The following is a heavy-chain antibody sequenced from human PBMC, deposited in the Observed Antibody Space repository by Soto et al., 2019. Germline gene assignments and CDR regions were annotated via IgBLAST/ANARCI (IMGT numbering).Heavy chain of an antibody. J-gene: IGHJ3*02. CDR2: INPNSGGT. V-gene: IGHV1-2*04. Sequence: ASVKVSCKASGYTFTGYYMHWVRQAPGQGLEWMGWINPNSGGTNYAQKFQGWVTMTRDKSISTAYMELSRLISDDTAVYYCARDSSSSGGDFAFDIWGQGTMVTVSS. CDR3: ARDSSSSGGDFAFDI. CDR1: GYTFTGYY. D-gene: IGHD6-6*01.